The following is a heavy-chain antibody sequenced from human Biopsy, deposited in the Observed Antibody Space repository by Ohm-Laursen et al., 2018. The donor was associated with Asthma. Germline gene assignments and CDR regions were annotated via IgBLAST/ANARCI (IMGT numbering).Heavy chain of an antibody. D-gene: IGHD1-26*01. CDR3: ARAGALIVGATMGY. CDR2: IIPIFGTA. J-gene: IGHJ4*02. Sequence: VKISCKASGGTFSSYAISWVRQAPGQGLEWMGGIIPIFGTANYAQKFQGRVTITADESTSTAYTELSSLRSEDTAVYYCARAGALIVGATMGYWGQGTLVTVSS. V-gene: IGHV1-69*13. CDR1: GGTFSSYA.